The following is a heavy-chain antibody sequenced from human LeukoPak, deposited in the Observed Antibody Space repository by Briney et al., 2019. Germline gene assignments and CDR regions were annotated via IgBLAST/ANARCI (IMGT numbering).Heavy chain of an antibody. J-gene: IGHJ4*02. CDR3: ARGRTAMVAIDY. V-gene: IGHV4-38-2*02. CDR2: IYHSGST. Sequence: PSETLSLTCTVSGGSISSYYWGWIRQPPGKGLEWIGSIYHSGSTYYNPSLKSRVTISVDTSKNQFSLKLSSVTAADTAVYYCARGRTAMVAIDYWGQGTLVTASS. D-gene: IGHD5-18*01. CDR1: GGSISSYY.